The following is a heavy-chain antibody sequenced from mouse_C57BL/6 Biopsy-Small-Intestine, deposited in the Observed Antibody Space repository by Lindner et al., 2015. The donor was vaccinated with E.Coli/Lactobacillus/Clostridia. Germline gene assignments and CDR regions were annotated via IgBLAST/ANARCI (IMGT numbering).Heavy chain of an antibody. CDR3: ASGWAVAGYFDY. D-gene: IGHD6-1*01. CDR2: IIPIFGTA. V-gene: IGHV1-81*01. CDR1: GGTFSSYA. J-gene: IGHJ2*01. Sequence: SVKVSCKASGGTFSSYAISWVRQAPGQGLEWMGGIIPIFGTANYAQKFQGRVTISVDESTSTAYMELSSLRSEDTAVYYCASGWAVAGYFDYWGQGTLVTVSS.